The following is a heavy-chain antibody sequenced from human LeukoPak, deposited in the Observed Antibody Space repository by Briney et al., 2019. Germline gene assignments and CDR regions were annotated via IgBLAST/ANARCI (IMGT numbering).Heavy chain of an antibody. CDR3: AKGTYYFDY. V-gene: IGHV3-23*01. Sequence: ETLSLTCTVSSDSISSYYWSWIRQPPGKGLEWVSAISGSGGSTYYADSVKGRFTISRDNSKNTLYLQMNSLRAEDTAVYYCAKGTYYFDYWGQGTLVTVSS. CDR1: SDSISSYY. CDR2: ISGSGGST. J-gene: IGHJ4*02.